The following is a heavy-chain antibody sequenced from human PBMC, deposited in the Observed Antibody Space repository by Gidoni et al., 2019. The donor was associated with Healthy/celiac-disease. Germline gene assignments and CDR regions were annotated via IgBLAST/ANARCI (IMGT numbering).Heavy chain of an antibody. CDR3: AKDCVGTMIVLYAFDI. Sequence: FSSYAMSWVRQAPGKGLEWVSAISGSGGSTYYADSVKGRFTISRDNSKNTLYLQMHSLRAEDTAVYYCAKDCVGTMIVLYAFDIWGQGTMVTVSS. D-gene: IGHD3-22*01. J-gene: IGHJ3*02. CDR2: ISGSGGST. CDR1: FSSYA. V-gene: IGHV3-23*01.